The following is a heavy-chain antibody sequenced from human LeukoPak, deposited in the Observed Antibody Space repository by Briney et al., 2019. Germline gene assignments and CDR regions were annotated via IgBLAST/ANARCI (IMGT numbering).Heavy chain of an antibody. CDR3: ARGDGATSYYYGMDV. D-gene: IGHD5-12*01. Sequence: ASVKVPCKASGYTFTGYYMHWVRQAPGQGLEWMGWINPNSGGTNYAQEFQGWVTMTRDTSISTAYMELSRLRSDDTAVYYCARGDGATSYYYGMDVWGQGTTVTVSS. CDR2: INPNSGGT. J-gene: IGHJ6*02. V-gene: IGHV1-2*04. CDR1: GYTFTGYY.